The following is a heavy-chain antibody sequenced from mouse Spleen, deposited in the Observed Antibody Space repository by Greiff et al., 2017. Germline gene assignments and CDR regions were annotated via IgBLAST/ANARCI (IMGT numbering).Heavy chain of an antibody. CDR1: GYAFSSSW. CDR2: IYPGDGDT. V-gene: IGHV1-82*01. J-gene: IGHJ3*01. CDR3: ARDSFWFAY. D-gene: IGHD3-2*01. Sequence: QVQLQQSGPELVKPGASVKISCKASGYAFSSSWMNWVKQRPGKGLEWIGRIYPGDGDTNYNGKFKGKATLTADKSSSTAYMQLSSLTSEDSAVYFCARDSFWFAYWGQGTLVTVSA.